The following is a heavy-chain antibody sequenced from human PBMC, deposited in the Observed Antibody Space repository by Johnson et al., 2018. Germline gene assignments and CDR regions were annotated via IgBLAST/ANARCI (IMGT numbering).Heavy chain of an antibody. CDR3: ARVGLAVANYYYYYYMDV. D-gene: IGHD6-19*01. CDR1: GFTFSNYG. J-gene: IGHJ6*03. Sequence: QVQLVESGGGVVQPGRSLKLSCAASGFTFSNYGVHWVRQAPGRGLEWVALISYDGSNKYYLDSVKGRFTISRDNSKNTLYLQMNSLRAEDTAVYYRARVGLAVANYYYYYYMDVWGTGTTVTVSS. V-gene: IGHV3-30*03. CDR2: ISYDGSNK.